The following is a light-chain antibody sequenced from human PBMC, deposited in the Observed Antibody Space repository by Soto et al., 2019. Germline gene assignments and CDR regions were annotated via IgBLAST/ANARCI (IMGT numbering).Light chain of an antibody. CDR3: HQYGNSPQT. CDR1: QSVSSAN. Sequence: VLTQSPGTLSLSQGDRVTLSCRASQSVSSANFAWYQQKPGQAPRLLIYGASSRATGIPDRFSGSGSGTVFTLTINILEPDDFAVYYCHQYGNSPQTFGQGTKV. CDR2: GAS. V-gene: IGKV3-20*01. J-gene: IGKJ1*01.